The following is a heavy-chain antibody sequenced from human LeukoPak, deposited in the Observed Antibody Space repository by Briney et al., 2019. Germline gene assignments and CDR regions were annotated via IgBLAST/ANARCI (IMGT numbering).Heavy chain of an antibody. CDR2: IYPGDSDT. V-gene: IGHV5-51*01. Sequence: GESLKISCKGSGYTFTTYWFGWVRQMPGKGLEWMGIIYPGDSDTRYSPSFQGQVTISADKSISTAYLQWSSLKASDTAMYYCARRRFGSSTVANWFDPWGQGTLVTVSS. D-gene: IGHD4-23*01. J-gene: IGHJ5*02. CDR1: GYTFTTYW. CDR3: ARRRFGSSTVANWFDP.